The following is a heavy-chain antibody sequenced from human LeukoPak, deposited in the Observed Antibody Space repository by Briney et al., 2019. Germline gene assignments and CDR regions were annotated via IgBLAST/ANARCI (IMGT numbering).Heavy chain of an antibody. CDR3: ARAENSYGYYFDY. D-gene: IGHD5-18*01. CDR1: GCTISSYY. Sequence: SETLSLTCTVSGCTISSYYWSWLRQPPGKGLEWIGDIYYSGSTNYNPSLKIRVTISVDTSKNQFSLKLSSVTAADTAVYYCARAENSYGYYFDYWGQGTLVTVSS. V-gene: IGHV4-59*01. CDR2: IYYSGST. J-gene: IGHJ4*02.